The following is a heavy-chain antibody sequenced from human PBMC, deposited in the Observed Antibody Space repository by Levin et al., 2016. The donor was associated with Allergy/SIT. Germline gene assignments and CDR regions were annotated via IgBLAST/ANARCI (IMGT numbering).Heavy chain of an antibody. V-gene: IGHV3-53*01. CDR2: VHIGGDT. D-gene: IGHD3-10*01. CDR1: GFTVSTNY. J-gene: IGHJ4*02. Sequence: GESLKISCAASGFTVSTNYMHWVRQAPGKGLEWVSSVHIGGDTYYADSVRGRFTISRDNSRNTLYLQMNSLRVDDTAVYYCVRELDYGSGSPTGGQGTLVTVSS. CDR3: VRELDYGSGSPT.